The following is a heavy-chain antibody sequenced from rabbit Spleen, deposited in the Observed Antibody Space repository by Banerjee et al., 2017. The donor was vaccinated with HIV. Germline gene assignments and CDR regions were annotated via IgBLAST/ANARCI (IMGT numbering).Heavy chain of an antibody. J-gene: IGHJ6*01. D-gene: IGHD4-1*01. Sequence: QEQLEESGGGLVKPEGSLTLTCKASGFSFSDRDVMCWVRQAPGKGLEWIACIYLGSSANIYDASWAKGRFTFSKTSSTTVTLQMTSLTVADTATYFCARDLTDVIGWNFGWWGPGTLVTVS. CDR3: ARDLTDVIGWNFGW. V-gene: IGHV1S45*01. CDR1: GFSFSDRDV. CDR2: IYLGSSANI.